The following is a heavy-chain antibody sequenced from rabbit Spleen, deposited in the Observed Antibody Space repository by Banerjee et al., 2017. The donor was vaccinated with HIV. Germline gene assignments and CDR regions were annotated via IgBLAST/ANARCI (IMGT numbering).Heavy chain of an antibody. CDR2: IDASSSGAT. D-gene: IGHD6-1*01. V-gene: IGHV1S45*01. CDR1: GFSFSSSFW. Sequence: QEQLVESGGGLVQPEGSLTLTCTASGFSFSSSFWIYWVRQAPGKGLEWIASIDASSSGATYYASWAKGRFTISKTSSTVTLQMTSLTAADTATYFCARDLAYVIGWNFKLWGPGTLVTVS. J-gene: IGHJ4*01. CDR3: ARDLAYVIGWNFKL.